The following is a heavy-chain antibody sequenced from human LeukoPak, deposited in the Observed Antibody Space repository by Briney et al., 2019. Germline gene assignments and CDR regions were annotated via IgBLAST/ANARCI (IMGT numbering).Heavy chain of an antibody. V-gene: IGHV4-39*01. D-gene: IGHD3-10*02. CDR2: IYYSGTT. J-gene: IGHJ3*02. CDR3: ARQMLGSDIFNI. Sequence: PSETLSLTCTVSGGSISTFNYYWGWIRQPPGKGLEWIGSIYYSGTTYYNPSLKSRVTISVDTSKNQFSLQLTSVTAADTAVFYCARQMLGSDIFNIWGQGTMVTVSS. CDR1: GGSISTFNYY.